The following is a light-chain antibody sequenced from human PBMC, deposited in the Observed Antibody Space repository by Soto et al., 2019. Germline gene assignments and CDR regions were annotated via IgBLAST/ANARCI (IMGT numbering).Light chain of an antibody. J-gene: IGKJ5*01. V-gene: IGKV3-20*01. CDR3: QQYGSPIT. CDR2: GAS. Sequence: EIVMTQSPATLSVSPGERATLSCRASQSISSNLAWYQQKPGQAPRLLIYGASNRATGIPDRFSGSGSGTDFTLTISRLEPEEFAVYYCQQYGSPITFGQGTRLEIK. CDR1: QSISSN.